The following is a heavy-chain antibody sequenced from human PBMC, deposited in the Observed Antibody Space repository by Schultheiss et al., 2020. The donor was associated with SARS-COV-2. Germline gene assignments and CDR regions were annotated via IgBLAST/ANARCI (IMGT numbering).Heavy chain of an antibody. CDR1: GFTFSNAW. CDR2: ISSSSSYI. CDR3: ARGDPGYFDY. J-gene: IGHJ4*02. Sequence: GESLKISCAASGFTFSNAWMNWVRQAPGKGLEWVSYISSSSSYIYYADSVKGRFTISRDNAKNSLYLQMNSLRAEDTAVYYCARGDPGYFDYWGQGTLVTVSS. V-gene: IGHV3-21*05.